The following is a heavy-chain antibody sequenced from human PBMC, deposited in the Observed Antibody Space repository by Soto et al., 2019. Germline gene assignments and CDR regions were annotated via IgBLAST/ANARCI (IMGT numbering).Heavy chain of an antibody. CDR1: GFTFSSYA. CDR2: ISYDGSNK. Sequence: GGSLRLSCAASGFTFSSYAMHWVRQAPGKGLEWVAVISYDGSNKYYADSVKGRFTISRDNSKNTLYLQMNSLRAEDTAVYYCARDPSEPPNSSGWYYFDYWGQGTLVTVSS. J-gene: IGHJ4*02. V-gene: IGHV3-30-3*01. CDR3: ARDPSEPPNSSGWYYFDY. D-gene: IGHD6-19*01.